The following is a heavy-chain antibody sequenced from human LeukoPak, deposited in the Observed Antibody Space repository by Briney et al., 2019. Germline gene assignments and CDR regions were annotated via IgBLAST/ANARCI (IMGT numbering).Heavy chain of an antibody. J-gene: IGHJ4*02. Sequence: ASVKVSCKASGGTFSSYAISWVRQAPGQGLEWMGWINPHNGGTKYAQKFQGRVTMTRDTSISTAYMELSSLSSDDTAVYHCVRGPDYGGTIDYWGQGTLVTVSS. CDR2: INPHNGGT. CDR1: GGTFSSYA. CDR3: VRGPDYGGTIDY. V-gene: IGHV1-2*02. D-gene: IGHD4-23*01.